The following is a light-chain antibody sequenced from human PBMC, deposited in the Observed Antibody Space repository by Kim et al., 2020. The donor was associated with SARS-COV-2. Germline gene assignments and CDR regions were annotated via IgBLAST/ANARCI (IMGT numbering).Light chain of an antibody. CDR2: QDS. V-gene: IGLV3-1*01. CDR3: QAWESSTWV. J-gene: IGLJ3*02. CDR1: KLGDKY. Sequence: VATGQTASITCSGDKLGDKYACWYQKKPGQSPVLVIYQDSKRPSGIHERFSGSNSGNTATLTISGTQAMDEADYYCQAWESSTWVFGGGTQLTV.